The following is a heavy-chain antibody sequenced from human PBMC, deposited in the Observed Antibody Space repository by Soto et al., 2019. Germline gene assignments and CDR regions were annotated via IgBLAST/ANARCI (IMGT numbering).Heavy chain of an antibody. CDR1: GFSLSTRGVG. CDR2: IYWNDDK. Sequence: SGPTLVNPTQTLTLTCTFSGFSLSTRGVGVGWIRQPPGKALKWLAFIYWNDDKRYSPSLKGRLTITKDTSNNQVVLTMANMDPVDTATYYCAHSPSGWYPFDYWGQGTLVTV. J-gene: IGHJ4*02. V-gene: IGHV2-5*01. D-gene: IGHD6-19*01. CDR3: AHSPSGWYPFDY.